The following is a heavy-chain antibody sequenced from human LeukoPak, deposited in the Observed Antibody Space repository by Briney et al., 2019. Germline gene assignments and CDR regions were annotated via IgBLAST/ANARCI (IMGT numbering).Heavy chain of an antibody. CDR2: IIPIFGTA. Sequence: SVKVSCKASGGTFSSYAISWVRQAPGQGLEWMGRIIPIFGTANYAQKFQGRVTITTDETTSTAYMELSSLRSEDTAVYYCARMGGYYGTGSYSDWGQGTLVTVSS. V-gene: IGHV1-69*05. CDR3: ARMGGYYGTGSYSD. J-gene: IGHJ4*02. CDR1: GGTFSSYA. D-gene: IGHD3-10*01.